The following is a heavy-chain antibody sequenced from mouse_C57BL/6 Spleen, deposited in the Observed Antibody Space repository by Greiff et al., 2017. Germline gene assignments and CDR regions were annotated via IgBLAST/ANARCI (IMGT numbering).Heavy chain of an antibody. J-gene: IGHJ4*01. D-gene: IGHD3-2*02. Sequence: QVQLQQPGAELVRPGTSVKLSCKASGYTFTSYWMHWVKQRPGQGLEWIGVIDPSDSYTNYNQKFKGKATLTVDTSSSTAYMQRSSLTSEVSAVYYCARRAQATLYYYAKDYWSQGTSVTVSS. CDR2: IDPSDSYT. CDR3: ARRAQATLYYYAKDY. CDR1: GYTFTSYW. V-gene: IGHV1-59*01.